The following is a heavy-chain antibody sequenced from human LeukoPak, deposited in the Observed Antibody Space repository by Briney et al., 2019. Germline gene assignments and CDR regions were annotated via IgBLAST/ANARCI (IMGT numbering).Heavy chain of an antibody. V-gene: IGHV1-8*03. J-gene: IGHJ3*02. CDR2: MNPNSGNT. Sequence: ASVKVSCKASGYTFTSYDINWVRQATGQGLEWMGWMNPNSGNTGDAQKFQGRVTITRNTSISTAYMELSSLRSEDTAVYYCARDLGVYYDSSGRTSAYAFDIWGQGTMVTVSS. D-gene: IGHD3-22*01. CDR1: GYTFTSYD. CDR3: ARDLGVYYDSSGRTSAYAFDI.